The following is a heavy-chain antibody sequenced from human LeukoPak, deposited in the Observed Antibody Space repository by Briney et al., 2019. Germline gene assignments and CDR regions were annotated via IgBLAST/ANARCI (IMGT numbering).Heavy chain of an antibody. D-gene: IGHD3-10*01. J-gene: IGHJ4*02. V-gene: IGHV3-21*01. CDR1: GFTFSSYS. CDR2: ISSSSSYI. CDR3: AKGVWFGDQPASDY. Sequence: AGGSLRLSCAASGFTFSSYSMNWVRQAPGKGLEWVSSISSSSSYIYYADSVKGRFTISRDNSKNTLYLQMNSLRAEDTAVYYCAKGVWFGDQPASDYWGQGTLVTVSS.